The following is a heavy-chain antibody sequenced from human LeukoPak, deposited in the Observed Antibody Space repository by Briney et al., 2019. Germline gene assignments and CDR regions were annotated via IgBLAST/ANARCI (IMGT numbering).Heavy chain of an antibody. CDR2: ISGRGGSA. D-gene: IGHD6-13*01. Sequence: QTGGSLRLSCAASRFTFSSYAMSWVRQAPGKGLEWVSSISGRGGSADYADSVKGRFIISRDNSKNTLYLQMNSLRAEDTAVYYCAKGGIAAPGDWGQGTLVTVSS. CDR1: RFTFSSYA. J-gene: IGHJ4*02. CDR3: AKGGIAAPGD. V-gene: IGHV3-23*01.